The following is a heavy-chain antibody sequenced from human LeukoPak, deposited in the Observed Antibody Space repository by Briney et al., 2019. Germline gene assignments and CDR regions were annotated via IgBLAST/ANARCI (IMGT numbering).Heavy chain of an antibody. J-gene: IGHJ6*03. V-gene: IGHV1-8*03. CDR2: MNPNSGNT. CDR1: GYTFTTFD. CDR3: ARALCDSDSCNYYQYIDV. D-gene: IGHD6-13*01. Sequence: GASVKVSCKASGYTFTTFDINWVRQATGQGLEWMGWMNPNSGNTGYAQKFQGRVTITRDTSISTAYMELSSLRSEDTAVYYCARALCDSDSCNYYQYIDVWGKGTTVTVSS.